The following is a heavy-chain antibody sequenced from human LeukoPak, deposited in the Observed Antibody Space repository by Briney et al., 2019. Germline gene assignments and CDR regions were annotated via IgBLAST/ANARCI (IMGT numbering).Heavy chain of an antibody. Sequence: PGRSLRLSCAASGFTFSSYAMHWVRQAPGKGLEWVAVISYDGSNKYYADSVKGRFTISRDNSKNTLYLQMNSLRAEDTAVYYCARDPKVYSSSWYGYFQHWGQGTLVTVSS. J-gene: IGHJ1*01. CDR2: ISYDGSNK. V-gene: IGHV3-30-3*01. D-gene: IGHD6-13*01. CDR3: ARDPKVYSSSWYGYFQH. CDR1: GFTFSSYA.